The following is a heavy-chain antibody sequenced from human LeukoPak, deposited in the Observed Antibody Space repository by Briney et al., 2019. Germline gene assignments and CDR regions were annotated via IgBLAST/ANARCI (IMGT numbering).Heavy chain of an antibody. J-gene: IGHJ4*02. D-gene: IGHD2-2*02. CDR1: DVSVSEYC. CDR2: ICHSGHT. Sequence: SETLSLTCAVHDVSVSEYCWSWIRQSPGKGLEWIGEICHSGHTSYNPSLKRRVTISADTSENQLSLRLTSVTAADTAMYYCARIRCGHTDNRCYNYWGQGILVTVSS. V-gene: IGHV4-34*01. CDR3: ARIRCGHTDNRCYNY.